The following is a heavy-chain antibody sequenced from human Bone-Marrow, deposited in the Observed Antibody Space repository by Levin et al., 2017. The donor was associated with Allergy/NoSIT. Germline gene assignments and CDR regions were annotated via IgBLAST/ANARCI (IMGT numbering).Heavy chain of an antibody. V-gene: IGHV3-48*01. J-gene: IGHJ3*01. CDR1: GFTFSSYG. CDR3: VRGIIGDVRVAHKEAFDV. Sequence: SCDASGFTFSSYGIIWVRQAPGKGLEWVSYIGADNTTIYYADSVKGRFTISRDNVKKSLFLQMNSLRGEDTAVYHCVRGIIGDVRVAHKEAFDVWGQGTMVTVSS. CDR2: IGADNTTI. D-gene: IGHD2/OR15-2a*01.